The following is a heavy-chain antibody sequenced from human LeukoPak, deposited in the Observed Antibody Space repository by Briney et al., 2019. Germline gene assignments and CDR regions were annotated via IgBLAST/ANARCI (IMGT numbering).Heavy chain of an antibody. CDR2: INHSGST. CDR1: GGSFSGYY. Sequence: SETLSLTCAVYGGSFSGYYWSWIRQPPGKGPEWIGEINHSGSTNYNPSLKSRVTISVDTSKNQFSLKLSSVTAADTAVYYCVTGYQQYFDYWGQGTLVTVSS. CDR3: VTGYQQYFDY. J-gene: IGHJ4*02. D-gene: IGHD3-9*01. V-gene: IGHV4-34*01.